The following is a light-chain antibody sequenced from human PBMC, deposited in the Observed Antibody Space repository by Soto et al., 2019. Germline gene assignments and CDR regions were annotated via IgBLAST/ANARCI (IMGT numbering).Light chain of an antibody. CDR1: ENIARY. V-gene: IGKV1-39*01. CDR3: QQSYSNPLT. CDR2: AAS. Sequence: DIQMTQSPSYLSASIGDRVTITCRASENIARYLNWYQQRPGKAPNLLICAASSLQSGVPSRFSGSGSGTDFTLTINSLQPEDVATYYCQQSYSNPLTFGQGTKVDIK. J-gene: IGKJ1*01.